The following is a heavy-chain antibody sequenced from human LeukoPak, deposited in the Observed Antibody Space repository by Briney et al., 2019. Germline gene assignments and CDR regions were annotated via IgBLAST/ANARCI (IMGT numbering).Heavy chain of an antibody. Sequence: GGSLRLSCAASGFTFSSYAMSWVRQAPGKGLEWVSAISGSGGSTYYADSVKGWFTISRDNSKNTLYLQMNSLRAEDTAVYYCAKDSDFWSGYSSPLDYWGQGTLVTVSS. D-gene: IGHD3-3*01. CDR2: ISGSGGST. CDR3: AKDSDFWSGYSSPLDY. CDR1: GFTFSSYA. V-gene: IGHV3-23*01. J-gene: IGHJ4*02.